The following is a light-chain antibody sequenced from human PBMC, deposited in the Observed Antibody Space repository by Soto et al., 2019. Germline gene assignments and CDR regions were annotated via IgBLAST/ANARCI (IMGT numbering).Light chain of an antibody. CDR3: SSYTTTNTLYV. V-gene: IGLV2-14*02. CDR2: EVN. J-gene: IGLJ1*01. Sequence: QSVLTQPASVSGSPGQSITISCTGTSSDVGTYTLVSWYQHHPGKAPKLVIYEVNKRPAGVSKRFSGSKSGDTASLTISGLQAEDEADYYCSSYTTTNTLYVFGTGTKVTVL. CDR1: SSDVGTYTL.